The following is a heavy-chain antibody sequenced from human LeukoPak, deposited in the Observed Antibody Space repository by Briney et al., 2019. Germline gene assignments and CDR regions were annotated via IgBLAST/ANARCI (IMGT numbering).Heavy chain of an antibody. V-gene: IGHV4-39*07. D-gene: IGHD1-1*01. CDR3: ARVYPGGF. CDR2: IYYSGST. J-gene: IGHJ4*02. Sequence: SETLSLTCTVSGGSISSTIYYWGWIRQPPGKGLEWIGSIYYSGSTYYNPSLKSRVTISIDTSKNQFSLHLSSVTAADTAVYYCARVYPGGFWGQGILVTVSS. CDR1: GGSISSTIYY.